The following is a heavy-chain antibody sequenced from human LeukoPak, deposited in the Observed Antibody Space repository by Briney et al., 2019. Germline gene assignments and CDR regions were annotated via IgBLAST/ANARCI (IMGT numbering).Heavy chain of an antibody. J-gene: IGHJ4*02. D-gene: IGHD3-22*01. Sequence: SETLSLTRTVSGGSISSYYWSWIRQPPGKGLEWIGYIYYSGSTNYNPSLKSRVTISVDTSKNQFSLKLSSVTAADTAVYYCARGYYDSTLSYYFDYWGQGTLVTVSS. V-gene: IGHV4-59*01. CDR1: GGSISSYY. CDR2: IYYSGST. CDR3: ARGYYDSTLSYYFDY.